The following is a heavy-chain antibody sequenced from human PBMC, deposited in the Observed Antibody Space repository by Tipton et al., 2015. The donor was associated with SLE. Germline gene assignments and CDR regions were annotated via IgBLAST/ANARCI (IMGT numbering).Heavy chain of an antibody. CDR3: ARVPLRGFDY. V-gene: IGHV4-59*11. CDR1: GGSISSHY. Sequence: TLSLTCTVSGGSISSHYWSWIRQPPGKGLEWIGYIYYSGSTNYNPSLKSRVTISVDTSKNQFSLKLSSVTAADTAVYYCARVPLRGFDYWGQGTLVTVSS. CDR2: IYYSGST. J-gene: IGHJ4*02.